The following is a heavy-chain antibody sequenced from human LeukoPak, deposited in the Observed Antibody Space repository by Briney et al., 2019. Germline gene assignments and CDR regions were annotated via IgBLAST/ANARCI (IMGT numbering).Heavy chain of an antibody. Sequence: SETLSLTCTVSGGSISSSPHYWGWIRQPPGKGLEWIGSIYYSGSTYYNPSLKSRVTISVDTSKNQFSLKLSSVTAADTAVYYCARSEAGLLWFGELTFFDYWGQGTLVTVSS. CDR2: IYYSGST. V-gene: IGHV4-39*01. CDR1: GGSISSSPHY. J-gene: IGHJ4*02. D-gene: IGHD3-10*01. CDR3: ARSEAGLLWFGELTFFDY.